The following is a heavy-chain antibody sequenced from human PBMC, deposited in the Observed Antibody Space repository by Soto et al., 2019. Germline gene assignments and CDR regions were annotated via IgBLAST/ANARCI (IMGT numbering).Heavy chain of an antibody. CDR3: ARLSAAWFDP. D-gene: IGHD6-19*01. CDR1: GGSVSSGSYY. Sequence: QVQLQESGPGLVKPSETLSLTCTVSGGSVSSGSYYWGWIRQPPGKGLEWIGYIYHSGSTNYNPYRKSRVTISVDTSKNQFSLSLTSVTAADTAVYYCARLSAAWFDPWGQGTLVTVAS. V-gene: IGHV4-61*01. J-gene: IGHJ5*02. CDR2: IYHSGST.